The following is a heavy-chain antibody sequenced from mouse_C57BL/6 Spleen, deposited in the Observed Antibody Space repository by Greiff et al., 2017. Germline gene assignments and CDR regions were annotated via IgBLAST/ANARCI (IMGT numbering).Heavy chain of an antibody. CDR1: GYTFTSYW. J-gene: IGHJ4*01. Sequence: QVQLQQPGAELVRPGTSVKLSCKASGYTFTSYWMHWVKQRPGQGLEWIGVIDPSDSYTNYNQKFKGKATLTVDTSSSTAYMQLSSLTSEDSAVYYWARLYDYDGGYAKGYWGQGTSVTVSS. V-gene: IGHV1-59*01. D-gene: IGHD2-4*01. CDR2: IDPSDSYT. CDR3: ARLYDYDGGYAKGY.